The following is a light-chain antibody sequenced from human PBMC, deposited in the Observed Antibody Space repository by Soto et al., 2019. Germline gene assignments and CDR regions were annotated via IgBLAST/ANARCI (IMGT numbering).Light chain of an antibody. J-gene: IGLJ2*01. CDR3: GTWDSSLSAVV. V-gene: IGLV1-51*02. Sequence: QSVLTQPPSVSAAPGQKVTISCSGSSSNIGNNYVSWYQQLPGTAPKLLIYENNKRPSGIPDRFSGSKSGTSATLGITGLQTEEEADYYCGTWDSSLSAVVFGGGTKLTVL. CDR1: SSNIGNNY. CDR2: ENN.